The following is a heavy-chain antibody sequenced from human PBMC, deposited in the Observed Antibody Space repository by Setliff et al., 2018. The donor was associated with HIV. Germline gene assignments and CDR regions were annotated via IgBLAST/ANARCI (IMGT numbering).Heavy chain of an antibody. Sequence: PSETLSLTCTVSGGSISSGSYYWNWIRQPAGKGLEWIGRIYTSGSTNYNSSLKSRVTISVDTSKNQFSLKLSSVTAADTAVYYCAREDYYYYGMDVWGQGTTVTVSS. CDR1: GGSISSGSYY. J-gene: IGHJ6*02. V-gene: IGHV4-61*02. CDR2: IYTSGST. CDR3: AREDYYYYGMDV.